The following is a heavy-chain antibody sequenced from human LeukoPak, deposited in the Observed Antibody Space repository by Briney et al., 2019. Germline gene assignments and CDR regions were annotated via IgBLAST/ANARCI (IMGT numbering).Heavy chain of an antibody. CDR2: ISSSSGYI. V-gene: IGHV3-21*01. D-gene: IGHD1-26*01. Sequence: GGSLRLSCAASGFTFSSYSMNWVRQAPGKGLGWVSSISSSSGYIYYADSVKGRFTISRDNAKNSLYLQMNSLRAEDTAVYYCARGGIPDIWGQGTMVTVSS. CDR3: ARGGIPDI. J-gene: IGHJ3*02. CDR1: GFTFSSYS.